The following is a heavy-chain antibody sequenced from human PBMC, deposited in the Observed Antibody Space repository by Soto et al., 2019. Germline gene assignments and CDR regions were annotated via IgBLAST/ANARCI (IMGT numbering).Heavy chain of an antibody. J-gene: IGHJ4*02. CDR1: GGSISSSSYY. Sequence: SETLSLTCTVSGGSISSSSYYWGWIRQPPGKGLEWIGSIYYSGSTYYNPSLKSRVTISVDTSKNQFSLKLSSVTAADTAVYYCARVRGDYYDSSGVIDYWGQGTLVTVSS. V-gene: IGHV4-39*01. D-gene: IGHD3-22*01. CDR3: ARVRGDYYDSSGVIDY. CDR2: IYYSGST.